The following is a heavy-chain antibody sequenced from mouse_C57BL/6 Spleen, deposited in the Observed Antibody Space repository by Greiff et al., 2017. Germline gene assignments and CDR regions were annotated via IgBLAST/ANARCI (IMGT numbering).Heavy chain of an antibody. CDR3: ALYDYDNYCDY. CDR2: IDPSDSET. CDR1: GYTFTSYW. D-gene: IGHD2-4*01. V-gene: IGHV1-52*01. Sequence: QVQLQQPGAELVRPGSSVKLSCKASGYTFTSYWMHWVKQRPIQGLEWIGNIDPSDSETHYNQKFKDKATLTVDKSSSTAYMQLSSLTSEDSAVYYCALYDYDNYCDYWGQGTTLTVSS. J-gene: IGHJ2*01.